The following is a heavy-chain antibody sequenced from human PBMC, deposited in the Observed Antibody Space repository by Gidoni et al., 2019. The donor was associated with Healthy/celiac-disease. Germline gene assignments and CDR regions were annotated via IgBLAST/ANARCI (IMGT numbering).Heavy chain of an antibody. CDR2: IYTSGST. Sequence: GGSISSYYWSWIRQPAGKGLEWTGRIYTSGSTNYNLSRKSRVTMSVDPSKIQFALELSSVTAADTAVYDCARELLGLPRRDCSSTSCYPGFDPWGQGTLVTVSS. D-gene: IGHD2-2*01. CDR1: GGSISSYY. J-gene: IGHJ5*02. V-gene: IGHV4-4*07. CDR3: ARELLGLPRRDCSSTSCYPGFDP.